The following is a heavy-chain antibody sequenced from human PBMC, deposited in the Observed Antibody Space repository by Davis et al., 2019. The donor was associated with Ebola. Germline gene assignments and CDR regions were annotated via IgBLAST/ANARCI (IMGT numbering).Heavy chain of an antibody. V-gene: IGHV3-33*01. CDR3: ARESRPGSSWEIDWFDS. CDR1: GFTFSSYG. D-gene: IGHD6-13*01. CDR2: IWYDGSNK. Sequence: GGSLRLSCAASGFTFSSYGMHWVRQAPGKGLEWVAVIWYDGSNKYYADSVKGRFTISRDNSKNTLYLQMNSLRAEDTAVYYCARESRPGSSWEIDWFDSWGQGTLVTVSS. J-gene: IGHJ5*01.